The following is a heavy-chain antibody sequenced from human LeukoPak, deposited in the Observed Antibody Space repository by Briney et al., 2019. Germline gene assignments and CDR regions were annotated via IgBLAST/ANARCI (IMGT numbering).Heavy chain of an antibody. CDR2: ISAYNGNT. CDR3: ARITYDSSGYYYRAAEAAFDY. D-gene: IGHD3-22*01. Sequence: ASVKVSCKASGYTFTSYGISWVRQAPGQGLEWMGWISAYNGNTNYAQKLQGRVTMTTDTSTSTAYMELRSLRSDDTAVYYCARITYDSSGYYYRAAEAAFDYWGQGTLVTVSS. J-gene: IGHJ4*02. CDR1: GYTFTSYG. V-gene: IGHV1-18*01.